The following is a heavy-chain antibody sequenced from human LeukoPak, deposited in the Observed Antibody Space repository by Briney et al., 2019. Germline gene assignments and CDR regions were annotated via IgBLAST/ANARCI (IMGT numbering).Heavy chain of an antibody. J-gene: IGHJ4*02. CDR2: IKQDRSEK. Sequence: PGGSLRLSCAASGFTFSSYWMSWVRQAPGKGLEWVANIKQDRSEKYYVDSVKGRFTISRDNAKNSLYLQMNSLRAEDTAVYYCARGGFPYCSGGSCYAWSDYWGQGTLVTVSS. V-gene: IGHV3-7*01. CDR1: GFTFSSYW. CDR3: ARGGFPYCSGGSCYAWSDY. D-gene: IGHD2-15*01.